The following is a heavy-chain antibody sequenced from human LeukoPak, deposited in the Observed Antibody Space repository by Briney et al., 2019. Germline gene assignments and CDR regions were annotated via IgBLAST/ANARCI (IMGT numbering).Heavy chain of an antibody. Sequence: SETLSLTCTVSGGSISSYYWSWIRQPPGKGLEWIGYIYYSGSTNYNPSLKSRVTISVDTSKNQFSLKLSSVTAADTAVYYCASRGFGELLDAFDIWGQGTMVTVSS. CDR2: IYYSGST. CDR1: GGSISSYY. CDR3: ASRGFGELLDAFDI. V-gene: IGHV4-59*01. D-gene: IGHD3-10*01. J-gene: IGHJ3*02.